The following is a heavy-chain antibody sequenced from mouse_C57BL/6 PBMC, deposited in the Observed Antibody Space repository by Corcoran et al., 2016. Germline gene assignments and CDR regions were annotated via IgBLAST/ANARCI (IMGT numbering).Heavy chain of an antibody. CDR1: GYTFTDYY. CDR2: IYPGSGNT. CDR3: ANYYGSSYG. V-gene: IGHV1-76*01. Sequence: VQLKQSGAELVRPGASVKLSCKASGYTFTDYYITWVKQRPGQGLEWIARIYPGSGNTYYNEKFKGKATLTAEKSSSTAYMQLSSLTSEDSAVYFCANYYGSSYGWGQGTTLTVSS. D-gene: IGHD1-1*01. J-gene: IGHJ2*01.